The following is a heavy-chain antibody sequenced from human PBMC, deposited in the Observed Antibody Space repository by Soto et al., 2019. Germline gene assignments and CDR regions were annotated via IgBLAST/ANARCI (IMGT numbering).Heavy chain of an antibody. D-gene: IGHD3-22*01. CDR2: IYYSGST. Sequence: SETLSLTCTVSGGSISSGGYYWSWIRQHPGKGLECIGYIYYSGSTYYNPSLKSRVTISVDTSKNQFSLKLSSVTAADTAVYYCARVPATEYYYDSSGSYGVFDYWGQGTLVTVSS. J-gene: IGHJ4*02. V-gene: IGHV4-31*03. CDR1: GGSISSGGYY. CDR3: ARVPATEYYYDSSGSYGVFDY.